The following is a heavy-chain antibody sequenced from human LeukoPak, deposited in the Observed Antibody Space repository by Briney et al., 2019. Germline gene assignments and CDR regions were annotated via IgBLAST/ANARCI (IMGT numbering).Heavy chain of an antibody. J-gene: IGHJ3*02. V-gene: IGHV1-2*02. D-gene: IGHD6-19*01. CDR2: INPNSGGT. CDR3: ARDRVIAVAGTDAFDI. CDR1: GYTFTGYY. Sequence: ASVKVSCKASGYTFTGYYMHWVRQAPGQGLEWMGWINPNSGGTNYAQKFQGRVTMTRDTSISTAYMELSRLRSDDTAVYYCARDRVIAVAGTDAFDIWGQGTMVTVSS.